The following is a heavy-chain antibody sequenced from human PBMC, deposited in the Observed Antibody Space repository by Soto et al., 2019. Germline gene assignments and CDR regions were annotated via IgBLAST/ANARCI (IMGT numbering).Heavy chain of an antibody. Sequence: SETLSLTCTVSGGSISSGDYYWSWIRQPPGKGLEWIGYIYYSGSTYYNPSLKSRVTISVDTSKNQFSLKLSSVTAADTAVYYCARGVRYYDSTLYNWFDPWGQGTLVTVSS. CDR1: GGSISSGDYY. CDR2: IYYSGST. J-gene: IGHJ5*02. CDR3: ARGVRYYDSTLYNWFDP. V-gene: IGHV4-30-4*01. D-gene: IGHD3-22*01.